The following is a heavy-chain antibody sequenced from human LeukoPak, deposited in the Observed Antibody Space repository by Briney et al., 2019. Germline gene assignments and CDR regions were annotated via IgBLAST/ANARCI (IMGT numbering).Heavy chain of an antibody. CDR3: ARDGRGSSGWCVDY. CDR2: IYYSGST. CDR1: GGSISSSSYY. D-gene: IGHD6-19*01. Sequence: SETLSLTCTVSGGSISSSSYYWGWIRQPPGKGLEWIGSIYYSGSTYYNPSLKSRVTISVDTSKNQFSLKLSSVTAADTAVYYCARDGRGSSGWCVDYWGQGTLVTVSS. V-gene: IGHV4-39*07. J-gene: IGHJ4*02.